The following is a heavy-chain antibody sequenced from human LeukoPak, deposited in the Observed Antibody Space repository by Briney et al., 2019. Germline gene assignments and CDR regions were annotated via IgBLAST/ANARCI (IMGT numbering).Heavy chain of an antibody. Sequence: PGGSLRLSCAASGFTFSDYYMSWIRQAPGKGLEWVANIKQDGSEKRYVDSMKGRFTISRDNAKNSLYLQMSSLRGEDTAVYYCARLQRSVTGTLWGQGTLVIVSS. D-gene: IGHD6-19*01. CDR1: GFTFSDYY. J-gene: IGHJ4*02. CDR3: ARLQRSVTGTL. CDR2: IKQDGSEK. V-gene: IGHV3-7*01.